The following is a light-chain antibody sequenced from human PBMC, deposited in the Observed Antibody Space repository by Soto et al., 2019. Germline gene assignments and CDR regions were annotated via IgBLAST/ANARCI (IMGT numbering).Light chain of an antibody. CDR1: SSNIGSNY. Sequence: QSVLTQPPSASGTPGQRVTISCSGSSSNIGSNYVYWYQQLPGTAPKLLIYRNNQRPSGVPDRFSGSKSGTSASLAISGLRSEHEADYYCAAWDHSLSEVFGTGTKVTVL. J-gene: IGLJ1*01. V-gene: IGLV1-47*01. CDR3: AAWDHSLSEV. CDR2: RNN.